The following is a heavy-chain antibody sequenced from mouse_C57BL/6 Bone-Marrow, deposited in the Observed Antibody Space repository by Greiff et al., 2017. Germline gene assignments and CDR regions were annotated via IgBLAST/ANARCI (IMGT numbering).Heavy chain of an antibody. V-gene: IGHV1-82*01. CDR2: IYPGDGDT. Sequence: QVHVKQSGPELVKPGASVKISCKASGYAFSSSWMNWVKQRPGKGLEWIGRIYPGDGDTNYNGKFKGKATLTADKSSSTAYMQLSSLTSEDSAVYFCASPLMTTVVDWYFDVWGTGTTVTVSS. J-gene: IGHJ1*03. D-gene: IGHD1-1*01. CDR3: ASPLMTTVVDWYFDV. CDR1: GYAFSSSW.